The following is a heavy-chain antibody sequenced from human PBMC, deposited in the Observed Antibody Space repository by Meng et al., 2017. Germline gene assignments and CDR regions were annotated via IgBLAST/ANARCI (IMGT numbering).Heavy chain of an antibody. Sequence: SETLSLTCVVSGGSFSDYYWSWIRQPPGKGLEWIGEIKHSGSTTYNPSLDSRATISVDTSQNNLSLKLSSVTAADSAVYYCARGPTTMAHDFDYWGQGTLVTVSS. D-gene: IGHD4-11*01. CDR1: GGSFSDYY. CDR3: ARGPTTMAHDFDY. J-gene: IGHJ4*02. CDR2: IKHSGST. V-gene: IGHV4-34*01.